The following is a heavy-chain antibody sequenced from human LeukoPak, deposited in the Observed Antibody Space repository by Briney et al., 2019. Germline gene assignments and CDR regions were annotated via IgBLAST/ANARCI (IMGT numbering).Heavy chain of an antibody. D-gene: IGHD3-3*01. CDR3: ARDTGFCNY. Sequence: GSSVKVSCKASGCTFSCYAISWVRQAPGRGLEWMGKIIPILGIANYAQKCQGRVTITADKSTSTAYMELSSQRSEDTAVYYCARDTGFCNYWGQGTLVTVS. CDR2: IIPILGIA. V-gene: IGHV1-69*04. J-gene: IGHJ4*02. CDR1: GCTFSCYA.